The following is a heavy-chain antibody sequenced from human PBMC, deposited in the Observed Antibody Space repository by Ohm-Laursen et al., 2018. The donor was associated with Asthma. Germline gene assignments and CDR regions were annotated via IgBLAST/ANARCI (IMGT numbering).Heavy chain of an antibody. J-gene: IGHJ6*02. Sequence: SLRLSCTASGFTFSSYAMHWVRQAPGKGLEWVAVISYDGSNKYCADSVKGRFTISRDNSKNTLYLQMNSLRAEDTAVYYCARDMGFLDIYYYYYYGMDVWGQGTTVTVSS. D-gene: IGHD3/OR15-3a*01. CDR1: GFTFSSYA. CDR3: ARDMGFLDIYYYYYYGMDV. V-gene: IGHV3-30-3*01. CDR2: ISYDGSNK.